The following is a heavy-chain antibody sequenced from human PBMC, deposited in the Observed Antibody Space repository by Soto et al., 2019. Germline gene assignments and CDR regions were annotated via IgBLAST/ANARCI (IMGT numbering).Heavy chain of an antibody. Sequence: QVQLVESGGGVVQPGRSLRLSCAASGFTFSSYGMHWVRQAPGKGLEWVAVIWYDGSNEYYADSVKGRFTISRDNSKNTLYLQMNSLRAEDTAVYYCARDNGEQQLLYYFDYWGQGTLVTDSS. CDR3: ARDNGEQQLLYYFDY. D-gene: IGHD6-13*01. CDR2: IWYDGSNE. J-gene: IGHJ4*02. CDR1: GFTFSSYG. V-gene: IGHV3-33*01.